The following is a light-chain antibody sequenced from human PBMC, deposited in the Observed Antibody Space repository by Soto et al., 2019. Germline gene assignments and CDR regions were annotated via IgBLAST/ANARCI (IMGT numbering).Light chain of an antibody. CDR1: QGFSSY. CDR2: AAS. CDR3: LQDIYFPWT. J-gene: IGKJ1*01. Sequence: IRMTHSLSSLSSSTSDRVSFTCRASQGFSSYLVWYQQKPGKAPKVLIYAASNLQSGVPPRFSGSGSGTDFTLAISSLQPEDSATYYCLQDIYFPWTFGQGTKVDIK. V-gene: IGKV1-8*01.